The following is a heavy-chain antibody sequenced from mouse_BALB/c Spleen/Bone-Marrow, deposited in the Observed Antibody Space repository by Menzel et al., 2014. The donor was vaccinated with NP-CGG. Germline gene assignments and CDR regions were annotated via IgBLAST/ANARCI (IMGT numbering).Heavy chain of an antibody. CDR1: GFTFSSFG. Sequence: EVKLVESGGGLVQPGGSRKLSCAASGFTFSSFGMHWVRQAPEKGLEWVAYISNGSSTIYYADTVKGRFTISRDNPKNTLFLQMTSLRSEDTPMYYCARKGAMITHYYAMDYWGQGTSVTVSS. D-gene: IGHD2-4*01. J-gene: IGHJ4*01. CDR3: ARKGAMITHYYAMDY. CDR2: ISNGSSTI. V-gene: IGHV5-17*02.